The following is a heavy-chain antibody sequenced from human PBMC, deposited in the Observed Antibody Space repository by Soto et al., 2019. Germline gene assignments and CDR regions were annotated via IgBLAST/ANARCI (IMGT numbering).Heavy chain of an antibody. D-gene: IGHD2-15*01. Sequence: QVQLQESGPGLVKPSQTLSLTCTVSGGSISSGGYYWSWIRQHPGKGLEWIGYIYYSGSTYYNPSLKRRVTISVDTSKNQFSLKLSSVTAADTAVYYCARYRASAAYYYYGMDVWGQGTTVTVSS. CDR3: ARYRASAAYYYYGMDV. CDR2: IYYSGST. J-gene: IGHJ6*02. CDR1: GGSISSGGYY. V-gene: IGHV4-31*03.